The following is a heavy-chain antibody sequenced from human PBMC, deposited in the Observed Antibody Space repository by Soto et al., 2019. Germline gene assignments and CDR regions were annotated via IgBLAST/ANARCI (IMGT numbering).Heavy chain of an antibody. D-gene: IGHD6-13*01. V-gene: IGHV4-39*01. CDR2: IYYSVNA. J-gene: IGHJ4*02. CDR3: ARHKDTSSRYLLPDF. Sequence: PSETLSLTCTVSCGSISSGSYYWGWVRQPPGKWLEWIGSIYYSVNAYYNPSLKSRVAVSVDTSKNQFSLKVTSVTATDTAVYYCARHKDTSSRYLLPDFWGQGTLVTVSS. CDR1: CGSISSGSYY.